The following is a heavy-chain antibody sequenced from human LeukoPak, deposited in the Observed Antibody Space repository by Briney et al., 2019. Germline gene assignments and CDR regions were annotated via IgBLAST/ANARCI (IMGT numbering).Heavy chain of an antibody. D-gene: IGHD4-17*01. Sequence: GGSLRLSCAASGFTFSSYSMNWVRQAPGKGLEWVSTIIGSGGRTYYADSVRGRFTISRDSSKNTLYLQMHRLRAEDTAVYYCAKQSPTTVTTGGVFDYWGQGTLVTVSS. V-gene: IGHV3-23*01. CDR2: IIGSGGRT. J-gene: IGHJ4*02. CDR3: AKQSPTTVTTGGVFDY. CDR1: GFTFSSYS.